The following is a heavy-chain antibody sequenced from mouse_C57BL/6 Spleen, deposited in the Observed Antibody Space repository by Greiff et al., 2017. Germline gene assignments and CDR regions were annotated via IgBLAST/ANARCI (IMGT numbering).Heavy chain of an antibody. J-gene: IGHJ1*03. CDR3: ARGGGTKEYFDV. D-gene: IGHD2-14*01. Sequence: QVQLKQPGPELVKPGASVKLSCKASGYTFTSYDINWVKQRPGQGLGWIGLIYPSDGSTKYNEKVTGKATLTVDTSSSTAYSELHSLTSEGSAVYFCARGGGTKEYFDVWGTGTTVTVSS. CDR1: GYTFTSYD. CDR2: IYPSDGST. V-gene: IGHV1-85*01.